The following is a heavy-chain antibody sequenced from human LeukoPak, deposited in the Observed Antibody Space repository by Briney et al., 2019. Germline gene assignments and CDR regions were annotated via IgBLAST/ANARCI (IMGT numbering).Heavy chain of an antibody. D-gene: IGHD5-12*01. V-gene: IGHV3-21*01. Sequence: PGGSLRLSCAASGFTFSSYSMNWVRQAPGKGLEWVSSISSSSSYIYYADSVKGRFTISRDNAKNSLYLQMNSLRAEDTAVYYCARGAPSLHMSLVATTSDYWGQGTLVTVSS. J-gene: IGHJ4*02. CDR2: ISSSSSYI. CDR3: ARGAPSLHMSLVATTSDY. CDR1: GFTFSSYS.